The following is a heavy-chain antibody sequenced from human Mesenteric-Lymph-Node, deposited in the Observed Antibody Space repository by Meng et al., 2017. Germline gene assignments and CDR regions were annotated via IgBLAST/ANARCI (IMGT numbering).Heavy chain of an antibody. V-gene: IGHV3-23*01. CDR2: ISGNGART. CDR1: GFTLNNYA. J-gene: IGHJ4*02. D-gene: IGHD6-19*01. CDR3: AKGTLTYSSGWYDY. Sequence: ESPKTPCEASGFTLNNYAMNWVRQAPGKGLEWVSTISGNGARTYYADSVKGRFTISRDNSQNTVYLEMNSLGAEDTAVYYCAKGTLTYSSGWYDYWGQGALVTVSS.